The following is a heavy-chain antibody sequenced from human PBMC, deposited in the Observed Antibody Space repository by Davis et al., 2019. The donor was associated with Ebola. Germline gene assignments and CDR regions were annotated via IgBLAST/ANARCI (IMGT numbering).Heavy chain of an antibody. CDR3: AKDRVVWFGEAGFDL. J-gene: IGHJ5*02. CDR2: ITKTDDRT. V-gene: IGHV3-23*01. CDR1: GFTFSNYA. Sequence: PGGSLRLSCAASGFTFSNYAMSWVRQAPGKGLEWVSAITKTDDRTYYADSVKGRFTISRDNVKNTLFLQMDSLTVEDTAIYYCAKDRVVWFGEAGFDLWGQGTLVTVSS. D-gene: IGHD3-10*01.